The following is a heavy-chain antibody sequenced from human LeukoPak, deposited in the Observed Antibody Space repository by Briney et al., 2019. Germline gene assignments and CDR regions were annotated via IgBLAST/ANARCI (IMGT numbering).Heavy chain of an antibody. CDR3: ARGGDIVIAPAPFDY. CDR2: IYTSGST. CDR1: GGSISSYC. Sequence: ETLSLTCTVSGGSISSYCWSWIRQPAGKGLEWIGRIYTSGSTNYNPSLKSRVTMSVDTSRNQFSLKLSSVTAADTAVYYCARGGDIVIAPAPFDYWGQGTLVTVSS. J-gene: IGHJ4*02. V-gene: IGHV4-4*07. D-gene: IGHD2-2*01.